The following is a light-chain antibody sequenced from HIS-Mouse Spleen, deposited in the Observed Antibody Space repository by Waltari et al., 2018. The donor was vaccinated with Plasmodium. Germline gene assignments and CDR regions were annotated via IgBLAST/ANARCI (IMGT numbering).Light chain of an antibody. CDR3: AAWDDSLNGYV. J-gene: IGLJ1*01. Sequence: QSVLTQPPSASGTPGQRVTISCSGSSSNIGSNTVNWYQHPPGTAPKLLICSNNRRPSGVPDRFSGSKSGTSASLAISGLQSEDEADYYCAAWDDSLNGYVFGTGTKVTVL. CDR1: SSNIGSNT. V-gene: IGLV1-44*01. CDR2: SNN.